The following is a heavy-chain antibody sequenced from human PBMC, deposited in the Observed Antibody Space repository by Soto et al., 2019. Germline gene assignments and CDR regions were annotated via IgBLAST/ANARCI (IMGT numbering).Heavy chain of an antibody. CDR1: GGSISSGGYY. J-gene: IGHJ5*02. D-gene: IGHD3-3*01. Sequence: PSETLSLTCTVSGGSISSGGYYWSWIRQHPGKGLEWIGYIYYSGSTYYNPSLKSRVTISVDTSKNQFSLKLSSVTAADTAVYSCAPVSRFLEWLTWGQGTLVTVSS. CDR2: IYYSGST. V-gene: IGHV4-31*03. CDR3: APVSRFLEWLT.